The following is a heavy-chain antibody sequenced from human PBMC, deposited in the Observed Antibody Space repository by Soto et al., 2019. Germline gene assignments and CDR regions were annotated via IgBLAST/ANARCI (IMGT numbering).Heavy chain of an antibody. D-gene: IGHD3-10*01. CDR3: AHTPVRYYYGSGSYRQTPIDP. J-gene: IGHJ5*02. V-gene: IGHV2-5*01. Sequence: SGPTLVKPTQTLTLTCTFSGFSLSTSGVGVGWIRQPPGKALEWLALIYWNDDKRYSPSLTSRLTITKDTSKNQVVLTMTNMDPVDTATYYCAHTPVRYYYGSGSYRQTPIDPWGQGTLVTVSS. CDR2: IYWNDDK. CDR1: GFSLSTSGVG.